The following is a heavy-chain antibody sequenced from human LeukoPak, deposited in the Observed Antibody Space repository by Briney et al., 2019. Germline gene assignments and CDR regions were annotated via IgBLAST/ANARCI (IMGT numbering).Heavy chain of an antibody. CDR2: ISGSGGST. J-gene: IGHJ4*02. V-gene: IGHV3-23*01. CDR1: EFVFSDYY. Sequence: GGSLRLSCAASEFVFSDYYMSWIRQAPGKGLEWVSAISGSGGSTYYADSVKGRFTISRDNSKNTLYLQMNSLRAEDTAVYYCAKDPGYFDYWGQGTLVTVSS. D-gene: IGHD2-8*02. CDR3: AKDPGYFDY.